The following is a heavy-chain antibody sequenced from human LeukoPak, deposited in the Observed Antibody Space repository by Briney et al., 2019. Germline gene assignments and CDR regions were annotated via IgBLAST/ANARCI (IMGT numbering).Heavy chain of an antibody. CDR3: ARSIVVVVAATPDGMDV. V-gene: IGHV1-46*01. CDR1: GYTFTSYY. Sequence: ASVKVSCKASGYTFTSYYMHWARQAPGQGLEWMGIINPSSGSTNYAQKFQGRVTMTRDTSTSTVYMELSSLRSEDTAVYYCARSIVVVVAATPDGMDVWGQGTTVTVSS. D-gene: IGHD2-15*01. CDR2: INPSSGST. J-gene: IGHJ6*02.